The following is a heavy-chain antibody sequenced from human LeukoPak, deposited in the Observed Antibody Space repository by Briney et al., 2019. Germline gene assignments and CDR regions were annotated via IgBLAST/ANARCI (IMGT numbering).Heavy chain of an antibody. CDR1: GGTFSRFA. D-gene: IGHD5-18*01. CDR2: IIPILGTS. Sequence: SVKVSCKASGGTFSRFAISWVRQAPGQGLEWMGGIIPILGTSDYAQRFRDRVTITADEDTTTAYMELSSLTSDDTAVYYSALVDAVMAGQYFYHMDVWGKGTTVTISS. J-gene: IGHJ6*03. CDR3: ALVDAVMAGQYFYHMDV. V-gene: IGHV1-69*13.